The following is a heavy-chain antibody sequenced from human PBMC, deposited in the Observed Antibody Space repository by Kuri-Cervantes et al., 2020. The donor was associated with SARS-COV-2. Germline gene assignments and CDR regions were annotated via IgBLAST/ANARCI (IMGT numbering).Heavy chain of an antibody. D-gene: IGHD3-10*01. V-gene: IGHV4-59*01. CDR3: ARVLSCPRSLDY. J-gene: IGHJ4*02. CDR2: IYYSGST. CDR1: GASIRRYY. Sequence: SETMSLTCTVSGASIRRYYWSWLRQPPGKGLEWLGYIYYSGSTNYNPSLKSRVTISVDTSKNQFSLKLSSVTAADTAVYYCARVLSCPRSLDYWGQGTLVTVSS.